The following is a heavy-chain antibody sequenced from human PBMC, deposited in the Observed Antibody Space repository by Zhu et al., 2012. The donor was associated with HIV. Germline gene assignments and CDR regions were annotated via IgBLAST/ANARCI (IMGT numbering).Heavy chain of an antibody. D-gene: IGHD3-22*01. CDR2: IYYSGST. Sequence: QVQLQESGPGRVKPSQTLSLTCTVSGDSIISSDYYWSWIRQPPGKGLEWIGYIYYSGSTYYNPSLKSRVTISVDTSKNQFSLKLTSVTAADTAVYYCSRETWNHYDNIGGGIWGQGTLVTVSS. V-gene: IGHV4-30-4*08. CDR3: SRETWNHYDNIGGGI. J-gene: IGHJ4*02. CDR1: GDSIISSDYY.